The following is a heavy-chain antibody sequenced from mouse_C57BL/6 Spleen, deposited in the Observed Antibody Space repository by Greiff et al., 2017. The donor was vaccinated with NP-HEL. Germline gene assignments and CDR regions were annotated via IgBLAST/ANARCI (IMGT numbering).Heavy chain of an antibody. CDR1: GYTFTSYT. Sequence: VHLVESGAELARPGASVKMSCKASGYTFTSYTMHWVKQRPGQGLEWIGYINPSSGYTKYNQKFKDKATLTADKSSSTAYMQLSSLTSEDSAVYYCAREGFSLPGFAYWGQGTLVTVSA. CDR3: AREGFSLPGFAY. V-gene: IGHV1-4*01. J-gene: IGHJ3*01. CDR2: INPSSGYT. D-gene: IGHD6-1*01.